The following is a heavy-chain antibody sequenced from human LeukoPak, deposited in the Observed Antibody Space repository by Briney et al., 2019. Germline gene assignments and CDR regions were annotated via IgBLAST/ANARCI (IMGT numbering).Heavy chain of an antibody. CDR3: ARDLPITTDYGLDV. D-gene: IGHD4-11*01. CDR1: GFTVSHNY. V-gene: IGHV3-66*02. Sequence: GGSLRLSCAASGFTVSHNYMSWVRQAPGKGLQWVSFIYTGGDTYYTDSVKGRFTVSRDDSKNTVYLQMNSLRVEDTAVYYCARDLPITTDYGLDVWGQGTTVTVSS. J-gene: IGHJ6*02. CDR2: IYTGGDT.